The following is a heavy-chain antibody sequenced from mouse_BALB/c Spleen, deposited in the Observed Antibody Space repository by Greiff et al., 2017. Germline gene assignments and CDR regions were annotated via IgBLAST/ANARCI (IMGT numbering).Heavy chain of an antibody. CDR1: SYTFTDYA. D-gene: IGHD2-1*01. J-gene: IGHJ3*01. CDR3: ARAGGNRGWFAY. Sequence: QVQLKQSGPELVRPGVSVKISCKGSSYTFTDYAMHWVKQSHAKSLEWIGVISTYYGNTNYNQKFKGKATMTVDKSSSTAYMELARLTSEDSAVYYCARAGGNRGWFAYWGQGTLVTVSA. CDR2: ISTYYGNT. V-gene: IGHV1-67*01.